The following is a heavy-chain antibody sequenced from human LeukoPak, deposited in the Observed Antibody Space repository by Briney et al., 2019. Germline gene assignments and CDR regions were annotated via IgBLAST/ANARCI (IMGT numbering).Heavy chain of an antibody. V-gene: IGHV3-48*04. Sequence: PGGSLRLSCAASGFTFSSYSMNWVRQAPGKGLEWVSYISSSSSTIYYADSVKGRFTISRDNAKNSLYLQMNSLTAEDTAKYYCAKATGNLGNWGQGTLVTVSS. D-gene: IGHD1-1*01. CDR1: GFTFSSYS. J-gene: IGHJ4*02. CDR3: AKATGNLGN. CDR2: ISSSSSTI.